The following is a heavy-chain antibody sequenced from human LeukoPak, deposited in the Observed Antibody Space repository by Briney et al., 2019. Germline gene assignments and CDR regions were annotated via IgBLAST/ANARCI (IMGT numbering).Heavy chain of an antibody. J-gene: IGHJ4*01. CDR1: GFTFSSYG. CDR2: ISYDGSNK. Sequence: GRSLRLSCAASGFTFSSYGMHWVRQAPGKGLEWVAVISYDGSNKYYADSVKGRFTISRDNSKNTLYLQMNSLRAADTAVYYCAKEGYSYGYCFDYWGHGTLVTVSS. V-gene: IGHV3-30*18. CDR3: AKEGYSYGYCFDY. D-gene: IGHD5-18*01.